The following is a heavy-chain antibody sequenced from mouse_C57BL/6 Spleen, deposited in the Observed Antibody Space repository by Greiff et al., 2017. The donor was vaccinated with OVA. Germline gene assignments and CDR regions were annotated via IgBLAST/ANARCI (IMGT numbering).Heavy chain of an antibody. CDR3: TREGRYYYAMDY. J-gene: IGHJ4*01. Sequence: EVNVVESGEGLVKPGGSLKLSCAASGFTFSSYAMSWVRQTPEKRLEWVAYISSGGDYIYYADTVKGRFTISRDNARNTLYLQMSSLKSEDTAMYYCTREGRYYYAMDYWGQGTSVTVSS. CDR2: ISSGGDYI. CDR1: GFTFSSYA. V-gene: IGHV5-9-1*02. D-gene: IGHD1-1*01.